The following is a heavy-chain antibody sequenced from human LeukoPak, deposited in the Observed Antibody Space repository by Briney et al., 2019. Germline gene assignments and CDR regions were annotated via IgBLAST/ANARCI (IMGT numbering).Heavy chain of an antibody. CDR3: ARGDQYYDILTGTYGMDV. V-gene: IGHV1-46*01. Sequence: EASVKVSCKASGYTFTSYYMHWVRQAPGQGLEWMGIINPSGGSTSYAQKFQGRVTMTRDTSTSTVYMELSSLRSEDTAVYYCARGDQYYDILTGTYGMDVWGQGTTVTVSS. D-gene: IGHD3-9*01. CDR2: INPSGGST. CDR1: GYTFTSYY. J-gene: IGHJ6*02.